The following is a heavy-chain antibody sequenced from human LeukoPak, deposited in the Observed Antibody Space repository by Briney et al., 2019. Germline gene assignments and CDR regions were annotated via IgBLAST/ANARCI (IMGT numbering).Heavy chain of an antibody. CDR3: ARHYYGSGSYVDY. D-gene: IGHD3-10*01. CDR1: GGSISSSSYY. CDR2: IYYSGST. Sequence: SETLSLTCTVSGGSISSSSYYWGWIRQPPGKGLEWIGSIYYSGSTYYNPSLKSRVTMSVDTSKNQFSLKLSSVTAADTAVYYCARHYYGSGSYVDYWGQGTLVTVSS. J-gene: IGHJ4*02. V-gene: IGHV4-39*01.